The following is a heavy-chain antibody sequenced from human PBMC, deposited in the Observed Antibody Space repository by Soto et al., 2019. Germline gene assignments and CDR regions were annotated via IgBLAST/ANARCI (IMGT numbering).Heavy chain of an antibody. J-gene: IGHJ4*02. CDR3: AGSRAGDYYFDY. CDR1: GVSVSSSSYY. Sequence: SETLSLTCSVSGVSVSSSSYYWGWVRQPPGKGLEWIGTIYYTGRTSYSPSLKSRVTISVDTSKTQFSLNLNSVTAADTAVYYCAGSRAGDYYFDYCGQGTLVTVSS. CDR2: IYYTGRT. D-gene: IGHD3-10*01. V-gene: IGHV4-39*01.